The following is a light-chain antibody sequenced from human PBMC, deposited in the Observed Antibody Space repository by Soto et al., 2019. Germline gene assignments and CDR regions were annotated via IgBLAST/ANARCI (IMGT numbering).Light chain of an antibody. V-gene: IGLV2-23*01. CDR1: SSDVGTYNL. CDR2: EGG. CDR3: CSFAAGNTYV. Sequence: QSVLTQPASVSGSPGQSIALSCTGTSSDVGTYNLVSWYQQHPGKAPKLLISEGGKRPSGVSDRFSGSKSGNTASLTISGLQAEDEADYYCCSFAAGNTYVFGTGTKVIVL. J-gene: IGLJ1*01.